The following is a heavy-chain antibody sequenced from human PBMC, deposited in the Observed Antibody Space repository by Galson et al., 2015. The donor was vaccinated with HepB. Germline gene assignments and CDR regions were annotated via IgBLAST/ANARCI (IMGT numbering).Heavy chain of an antibody. V-gene: IGHV1-69*13. CDR3: ARNLAYCGGDCYNYFDY. D-gene: IGHD2-21*01. Sequence: SVKVSCKASGGTFSSYAISWVRQAPGQGLEWMGGIIPIFGTANYAQKFQGRVTITADESTSTAYMELSSLRSEDTAVYYCARNLAYCGGDCYNYFDYWGQGTLVTVSS. CDR1: GGTFSSYA. CDR2: IIPIFGTA. J-gene: IGHJ4*02.